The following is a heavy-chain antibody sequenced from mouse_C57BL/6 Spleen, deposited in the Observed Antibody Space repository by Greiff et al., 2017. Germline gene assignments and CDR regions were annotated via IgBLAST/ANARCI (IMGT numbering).Heavy chain of an antibody. Sequence: VQLQQSGPELVKPGASVKISCKASGYTFTDYYMNWVKQSHGKSLEWIGDINPNNGGTSYNQKFKGKATLTVDKSSSTAYMELRSLTSEDSAVYYCARYAVTRYQRYFDVWGTRTTVTVSS. D-gene: IGHD2-12*01. V-gene: IGHV1-26*01. CDR3: ARYAVTRYQRYFDV. J-gene: IGHJ1*03. CDR1: GYTFTDYY. CDR2: INPNNGGT.